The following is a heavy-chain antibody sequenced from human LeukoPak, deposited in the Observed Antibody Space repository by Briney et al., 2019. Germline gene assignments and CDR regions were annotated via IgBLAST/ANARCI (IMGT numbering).Heavy chain of an antibody. J-gene: IGHJ5*02. D-gene: IGHD5-18*01. V-gene: IGHV3-23*01. CDR3: AKDHTPTAMANNWFDP. Sequence: GGSLRLSCAASGFTFSSYAMSWVRQAPGKGLEWVSAISGSGGSTYYADSVKGRFTISRDNSKSTLYLQMNSLRAEDTAVYYCAKDHTPTAMANNWFDPWGQGTLVTVSS. CDR2: ISGSGGST. CDR1: GFTFSSYA.